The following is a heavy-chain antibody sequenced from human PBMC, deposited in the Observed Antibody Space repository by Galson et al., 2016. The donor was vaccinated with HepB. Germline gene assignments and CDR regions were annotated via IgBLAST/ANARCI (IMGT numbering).Heavy chain of an antibody. Sequence: SGYTFTINGLHWVRQAPGQGLEWMAWINADNGITRYSETFQDRVILTRDTSASIAYMEMSSLRSEDTAIYYCARDGDYEVNALDIWGQGTMVTVSS. CDR2: INADNGIT. CDR1: GYTFTING. V-gene: IGHV1-3*01. CDR3: ARDGDYEVNALDI. J-gene: IGHJ3*02. D-gene: IGHD3-16*01.